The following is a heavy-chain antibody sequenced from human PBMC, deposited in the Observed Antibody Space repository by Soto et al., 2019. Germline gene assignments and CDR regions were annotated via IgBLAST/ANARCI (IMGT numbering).Heavy chain of an antibody. CDR1: GFTFSSYG. Sequence: GGSLRLSCAASGFTFSSYGMHWVRQAPGKGLEWVAVILYDGSNKYYAASVKGRFTISRDNSKNTLYLQMSSLRAEDTALYYCGKDGSSGWPYFDDMDVWGQGTTVTVSS. CDR3: GKDGSSGWPYFDDMDV. CDR2: ILYDGSNK. D-gene: IGHD6-19*01. J-gene: IGHJ6*02. V-gene: IGHV3-30*18.